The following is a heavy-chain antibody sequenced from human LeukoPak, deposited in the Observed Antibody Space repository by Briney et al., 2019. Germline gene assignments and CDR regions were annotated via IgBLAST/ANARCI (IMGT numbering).Heavy chain of an antibody. J-gene: IGHJ5*02. CDR1: GASISNFY. D-gene: IGHD2-2*01. Sequence: SETLPLTCTVSGASISNFYWSWIRQPPGKGLEWIGDISYSGSTNYNPSLKSRVTMSVDTSKNQFSLKLRSVTAADTAVYYCARLHCSSPSCHRNWFDPWGQGTLVTASS. V-gene: IGHV4-59*01. CDR2: ISYSGST. CDR3: ARLHCSSPSCHRNWFDP.